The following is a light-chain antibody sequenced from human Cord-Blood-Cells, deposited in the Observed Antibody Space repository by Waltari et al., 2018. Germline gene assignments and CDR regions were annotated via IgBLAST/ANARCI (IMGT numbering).Light chain of an antibody. CDR1: SSDVGGYNY. CDR2: EVS. V-gene: IGLV2-14*01. CDR3: SSYTSSSTLFV. Sequence: QSALTQPAPVSGSPGQSMTISCTGTSSDVGGYNYVSWYHQHPGKAPKLMIYEVSTRPSGGSNRFSGSTSGNTASLTDSWLQAVYGADYYSSSYTSSSTLFVFGTGTKVTVL. J-gene: IGLJ1*01.